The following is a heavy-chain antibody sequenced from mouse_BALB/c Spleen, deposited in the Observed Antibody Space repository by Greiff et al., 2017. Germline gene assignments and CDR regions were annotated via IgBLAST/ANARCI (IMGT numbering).Heavy chain of an antibody. Sequence: VQLKQSGAELVRSGASVKLSCTASGFNIKDYYMHWVKQRPEQGLEWIGWIDPENGDTEYAPKFQGKATMTADTSSNTAYLQLSSLTSEDTAVYYCNACGYYGPYFDYWGQGTTLTVSS. D-gene: IGHD1-2*01. J-gene: IGHJ2*01. V-gene: IGHV14-4*02. CDR2: IDPENGDT. CDR3: NACGYYGPYFDY. CDR1: GFNIKDYY.